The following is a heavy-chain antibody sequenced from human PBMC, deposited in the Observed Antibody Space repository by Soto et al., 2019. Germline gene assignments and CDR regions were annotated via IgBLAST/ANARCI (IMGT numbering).Heavy chain of an antibody. Sequence: GGSLRLSCAASGFPFSSYAVSWVRQAPGKGLEWVSGISGSGDSTYYADSVKGRFTISRDNSKNTLYLQMNSLRAEDTAVYYCAKGVPGIAVAGTGYFQHWGQGTLVTVSS. V-gene: IGHV3-23*01. CDR2: ISGSGDST. J-gene: IGHJ1*01. D-gene: IGHD6-19*01. CDR1: GFPFSSYA. CDR3: AKGVPGIAVAGTGYFQH.